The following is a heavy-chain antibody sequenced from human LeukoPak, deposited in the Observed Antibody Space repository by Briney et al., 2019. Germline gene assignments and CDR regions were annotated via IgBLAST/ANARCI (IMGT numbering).Heavy chain of an antibody. CDR2: IYYSGST. J-gene: IGHJ4*02. V-gene: IGHV4-59*08. D-gene: IGHD1-26*01. Sequence: SETLSLTCTVSGASVSNYDWSWIRQPPGKGLEWIGYIYYSGSTNYNPSLKSRVTISIDASKNQFSLRLSSVTAADTAVYYCTGGGELMNFWGQGTLVTVSS. CDR3: TGGGELMNF. CDR1: GASVSNYD.